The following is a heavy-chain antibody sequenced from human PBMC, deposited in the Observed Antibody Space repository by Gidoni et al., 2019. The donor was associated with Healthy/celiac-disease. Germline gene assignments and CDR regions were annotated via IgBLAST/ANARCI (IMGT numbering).Heavy chain of an antibody. CDR2: ISYDGSNK. CDR1: GFTFSSYG. J-gene: IGHJ4*02. Sequence: QVQLVESGGGVVQPGRSLRLSCAASGFTFSSYGMHWVRQAPGKGLEWVAVISYDGSNKYYADSVKGRFTISRDNSKNTLYLQMNSLRAEDTAVYYCAKDPVRGYYGSGTHPDYWGQGTLVTVSS. CDR3: AKDPVRGYYGSGTHPDY. V-gene: IGHV3-30*18. D-gene: IGHD3-10*01.